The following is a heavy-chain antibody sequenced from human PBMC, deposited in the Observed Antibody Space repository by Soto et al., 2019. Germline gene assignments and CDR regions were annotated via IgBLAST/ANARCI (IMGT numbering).Heavy chain of an antibody. Sequence: QVQLQESGPGLVKPSQTLSLTCTVSGGSISSGGYYWSWIRQHPGKGLEWIGYIYYSGSTYYNPSLKRRVTISVKTSKNQFSPEVSPLTGADTAGEYRAGSLEAYLYGMDVWGQGTTVTVSS. J-gene: IGHJ6*02. CDR1: GGSISSGGYY. V-gene: IGHV4-31*03. D-gene: IGHD6-13*01. CDR3: AGSLEAYLYGMDV. CDR2: IYYSGST.